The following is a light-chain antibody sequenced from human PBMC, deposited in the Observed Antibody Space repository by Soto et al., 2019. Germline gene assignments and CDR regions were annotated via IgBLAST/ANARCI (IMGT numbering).Light chain of an antibody. Sequence: EIVMTQSPATLSVSPGERATLSCRASQSVSSNLAWYQQKPGQAPRLLIYGASIRATGIPARFSGSGSGTEFTLTISSLQSEDFAFYYCQQYYNWPRTFGQGAKVEIK. CDR2: GAS. CDR3: QQYYNWPRT. CDR1: QSVSSN. V-gene: IGKV3-15*01. J-gene: IGKJ1*01.